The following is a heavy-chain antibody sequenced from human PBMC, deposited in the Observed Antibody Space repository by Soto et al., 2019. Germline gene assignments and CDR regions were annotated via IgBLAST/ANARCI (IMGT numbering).Heavy chain of an antibody. CDR1: GYTFTGYY. J-gene: IGHJ5*02. CDR2: INPNSGGT. D-gene: IGHD6-19*01. CDR3: ARTPVAGNQNWFDP. Sequence: ASVKVSCKASGYTFTGYYMHWVRQAPGQGLEWMGWINPNSGGTNYAQKFQGWVTMTRDTSISTAYMELSRLRSDDTAAYYCARTPVAGNQNWFDPWGQGTLVTVAS. V-gene: IGHV1-2*04.